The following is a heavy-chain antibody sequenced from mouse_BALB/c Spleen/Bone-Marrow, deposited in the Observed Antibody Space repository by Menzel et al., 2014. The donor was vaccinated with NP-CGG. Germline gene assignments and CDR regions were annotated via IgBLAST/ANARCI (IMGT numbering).Heavy chain of an antibody. J-gene: IGHJ3*01. V-gene: IGHV2-2*02. D-gene: IGHD2-10*01. CDR3: GRSSYYGNPFAC. CDR2: IWSGGST. Sequence: VKLKESGPGLVHPSQILSISCTVSGFSLTSYGVHWVRQSPGKGLEWLGGIWSGGSTEYNAAFISRLSTSKDNSKSQVFFKMNSLQASATAIYYCGRSSYYGNPFACWGQGTLVTVSP. CDR1: GFSLTSYG.